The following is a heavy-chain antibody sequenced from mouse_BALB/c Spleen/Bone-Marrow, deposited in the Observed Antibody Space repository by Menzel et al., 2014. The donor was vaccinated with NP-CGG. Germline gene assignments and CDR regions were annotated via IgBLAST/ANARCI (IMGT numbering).Heavy chain of an antibody. CDR2: IDPETGGT. D-gene: IGHD3-2*01. Sequence: LQESGAELVRPGASVTLSCKASGYTFTDYEMLWLKQTPVHGLVWIGAIDPETGGTAYNQKFKGRATLTTDKSSSTAYMELRSLTSEDSAVYYCTRLDSSGYGAYWGQGTLVTVSA. V-gene: IGHV1-15*01. CDR3: TRLDSSGYGAY. J-gene: IGHJ3*01. CDR1: GYTFTDYE.